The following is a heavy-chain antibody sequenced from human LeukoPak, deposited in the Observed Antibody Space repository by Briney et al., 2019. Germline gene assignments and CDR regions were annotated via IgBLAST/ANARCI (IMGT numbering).Heavy chain of an antibody. J-gene: IGHJ4*02. D-gene: IGHD6-13*01. Sequence: SLRPSFATLGFPFDDFSIAWVRQAPGKGLGGGPGISWNSGSIGYADFVKGRFTISRDNAKNSLYLQMNSLRAEDMALYYCAKGQSGSSWYYFDYWGQGTLVTVSS. V-gene: IGHV3-9*03. CDR1: GFPFDDFS. CDR2: ISWNSGSI. CDR3: AKGQSGSSWYYFDY.